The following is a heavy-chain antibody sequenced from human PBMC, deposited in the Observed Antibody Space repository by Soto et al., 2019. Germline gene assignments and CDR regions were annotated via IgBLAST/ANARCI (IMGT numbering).Heavy chain of an antibody. J-gene: IGHJ4*02. CDR1: GFTFSSYA. V-gene: IGHV3-23*01. D-gene: IGHD3-10*01. CDR3: AKDGHYYYGSGSYYNNYFDY. CDR2: ISGSGGST. Sequence: PGGSLRLSCAASGFTFSSYAMSWVRQAPGKGLEWVSAISGSGGSTYYADSVKGRFTISRDNSKNTLYLQMNSLRAEDTAVYYCAKDGHYYYGSGSYYNNYFDYWGQGT.